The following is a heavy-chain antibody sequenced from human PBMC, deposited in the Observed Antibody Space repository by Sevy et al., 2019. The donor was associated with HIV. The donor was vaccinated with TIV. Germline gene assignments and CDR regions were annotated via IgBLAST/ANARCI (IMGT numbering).Heavy chain of an antibody. J-gene: IGHJ6*02. Sequence: SETLSLTCAVSGGCMSSSNWWSWVRQPPGKGLEWIGEIYHSGSTNYNPSLKSRVTISVDKSKNQFSLKLSSVTAADTAVYYCARATRRYYYYYGMDVWGQGSTVTVSS. V-gene: IGHV4-4*02. CDR2: IYHSGST. CDR3: ARATRRYYYYYGMDV. CDR1: GGCMSSSNW.